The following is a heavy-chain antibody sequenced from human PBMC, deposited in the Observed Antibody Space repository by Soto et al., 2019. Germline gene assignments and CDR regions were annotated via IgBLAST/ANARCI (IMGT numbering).Heavy chain of an antibody. CDR2: ISSRSDI. D-gene: IGHD2-2*02. V-gene: IGHV3-21*01. CDR3: AREYTAWPLAYGLDV. CDR1: GFTFSTYS. J-gene: IGHJ6*02. Sequence: LRLSCVGSGFTFSTYSINWVRQAPGKGLEWVSSISSRSDIYYADSVKGRFTISRDNAKNSVSLQMNSLRAEDTAVYYCAREYTAWPLAYGLDVWGQGTTGTVS.